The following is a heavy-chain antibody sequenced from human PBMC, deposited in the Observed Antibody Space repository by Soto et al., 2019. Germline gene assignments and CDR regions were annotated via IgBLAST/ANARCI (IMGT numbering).Heavy chain of an antibody. Sequence: SATLSLTCTVPGGSIRSYYWSWIPQTPGKGLEWIGYLYNTGSTIYNPSLESRVTISVDTSKNQFSLKLNSVTAADTAVYFCARDLWGYCGTDCYPLDVWGPGTTVTVS. J-gene: IGHJ6*02. CDR2: LYNTGST. CDR1: GGSIRSYY. V-gene: IGHV4-59*01. D-gene: IGHD2-21*02. CDR3: ARDLWGYCGTDCYPLDV.